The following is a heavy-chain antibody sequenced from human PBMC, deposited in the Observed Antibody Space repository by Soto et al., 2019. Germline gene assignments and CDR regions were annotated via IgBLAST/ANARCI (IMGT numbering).Heavy chain of an antibody. CDR2: ILYDGSNK. Sequence: QVQLVESGGGVVQPGRSLRLSCAASGFTFSIYGMHWVRQAPGKGLEWVAVILYDGSNKYYADSVKGRFPISRDNSKNTLYMQMNRLRAEDTDVYYCAKDGRVGYGAYIDYWGQGTLVTVSS. CDR1: GFTFSIYG. D-gene: IGHD4-17*01. J-gene: IGHJ4*02. V-gene: IGHV3-30*18. CDR3: AKDGRVGYGAYIDY.